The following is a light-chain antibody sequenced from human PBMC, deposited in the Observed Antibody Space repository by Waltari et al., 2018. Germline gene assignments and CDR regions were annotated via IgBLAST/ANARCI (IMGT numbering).Light chain of an antibody. Sequence: QSVLTQPPSVSGAPGQTVTISCTGTDSNIGAGFDVNWYRQLPGTAPKLVIYGNNKVPSGVPDRFYGSKSGTSASLAITGLQAEDEADYYCQAKDSSLGVFGGGTKVTVL. J-gene: IGLJ3*02. CDR3: QAKDSSLGV. CDR1: DSNIGAGFD. CDR2: GNN. V-gene: IGLV1-40*01.